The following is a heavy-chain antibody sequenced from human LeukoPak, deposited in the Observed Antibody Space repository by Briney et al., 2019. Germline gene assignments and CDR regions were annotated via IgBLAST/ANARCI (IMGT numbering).Heavy chain of an antibody. CDR1: GGSISSSSYY. V-gene: IGHV4-39*07. J-gene: IGHJ4*02. CDR2: IYYSGST. D-gene: IGHD3-10*01. Sequence: SETLSLTCTVSGGSISSSSYYWGWIRQPPGKGLEWIGIIYYSGSTYYNSSLKSRVTISVDTSKNQFSLNLSSVTAADTAVYYCARGDYYYGSGSYETWGQGTLVTVSS. CDR3: ARGDYYYGSGSYET.